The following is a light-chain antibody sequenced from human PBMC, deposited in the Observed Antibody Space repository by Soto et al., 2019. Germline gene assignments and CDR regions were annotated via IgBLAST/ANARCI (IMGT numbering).Light chain of an antibody. V-gene: IGKV1-9*01. J-gene: IGKJ2*01. Sequence: IQLPQSPSSLSASVGDRVTITCRASRGIASSLAWYQQKPGKAPKLLIYAASTLQSGVPSRFSGSGSGTYFTLTITSLQPEDFATYYCQHLHTYPYTFGQGTKLEIK. CDR1: RGIASS. CDR2: AAS. CDR3: QHLHTYPYT.